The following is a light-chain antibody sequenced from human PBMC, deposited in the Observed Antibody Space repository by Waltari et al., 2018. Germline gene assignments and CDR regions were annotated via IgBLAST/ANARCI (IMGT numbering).Light chain of an antibody. CDR1: SGDVGDYNS. V-gene: IGLV2-11*01. J-gene: IGLJ2*01. CDR3: CSRAGSSVV. Sequence: QSALTQPRSVSGSPGQSVTIPCTGTSGDVGDYNSVSWYQEHPGKAPRLTIYDVRERPSGVHDRFSASKSGNTASLTISGLQAEDEGSYHCCSRAGSSVVFGGGTKLTVL. CDR2: DVR.